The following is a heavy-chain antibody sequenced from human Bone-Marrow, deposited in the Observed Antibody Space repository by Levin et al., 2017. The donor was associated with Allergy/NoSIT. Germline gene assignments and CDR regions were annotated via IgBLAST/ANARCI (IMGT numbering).Heavy chain of an antibody. CDR2: IYGDDDK. CDR1: GFSLSTSAVG. Sequence: SGPTLVKPTQTLTLTCSFSGFSLSTSAVGVGWIRQSPGKALEWLALIYGDDDKRYSPSLKTRVTIAKDTSKNQVVLSMTNMDPVDTATYYCAHTRYNDYVGYQLYFDFWGQGTLVIVSS. D-gene: IGHD4-17*01. CDR3: AHTRYNDYVGYQLYFDF. J-gene: IGHJ4*02. V-gene: IGHV2-5*02.